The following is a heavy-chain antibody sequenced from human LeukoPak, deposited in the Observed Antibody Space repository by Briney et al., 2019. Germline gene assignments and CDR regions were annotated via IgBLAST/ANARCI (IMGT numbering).Heavy chain of an antibody. D-gene: IGHD3-10*01. CDR1: GYTFTGYY. Sequence: GASVKVSCKASGYTFTGYYMHWVRQAPGQGLEWMGWINPNSGGTNYAQKFQGRVTMTRDTSISTAYMELSRLRSDDTAVYYCATSCYGPGSSLDYWGQGTLVTVSS. J-gene: IGHJ4*02. V-gene: IGHV1-2*02. CDR3: ATSCYGPGSSLDY. CDR2: INPNSGGT.